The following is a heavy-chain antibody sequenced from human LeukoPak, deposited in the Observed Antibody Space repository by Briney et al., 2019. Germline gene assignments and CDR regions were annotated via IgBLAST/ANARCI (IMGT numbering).Heavy chain of an antibody. Sequence: GGSLRLSCAASGFTFSSYDMSWVRQAPGRGLEWVSVICGGGTPYYADSVKGRFTISRDNSKNTLYLQMNSLRAEDTAVYYCAKDDHGGSGWRDYFDQWGQGTLVTVSS. J-gene: IGHJ4*02. CDR3: AKDDHGGSGWRDYFDQ. CDR1: GFTFSSYD. D-gene: IGHD6-19*01. V-gene: IGHV3-23*01. CDR2: ICGGGTP.